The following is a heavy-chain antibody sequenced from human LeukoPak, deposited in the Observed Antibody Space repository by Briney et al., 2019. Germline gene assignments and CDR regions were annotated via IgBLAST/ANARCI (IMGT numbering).Heavy chain of an antibody. D-gene: IGHD1-26*01. CDR1: GFTVSGNH. CDR2: IYVAHST. J-gene: IGHJ4*02. Sequence: GGSLRLSCAASGFTVSGNHMSWVRQAPGKGLEWVSVIYVAHSTSYADSVKGRFTISRDSSKSTVYLQMNSLRAEDTAVYYCARVQVGDYFDYWGQGILVTVSS. CDR3: ARVQVGDYFDY. V-gene: IGHV3-66*01.